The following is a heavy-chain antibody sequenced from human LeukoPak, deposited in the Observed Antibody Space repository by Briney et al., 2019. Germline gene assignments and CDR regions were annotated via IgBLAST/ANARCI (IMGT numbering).Heavy chain of an antibody. V-gene: IGHV6-1*01. Sequence: SQTLSLTCAVSGDTFSSNSAAWNWIRQSPSRGLEWLVRTYYRSKWYNDYAVSVKSRITINPDTSKNQFSLQLNSVTPEDTAVYYCARSLWRSTYYYGMDVWGKGTTVTVSS. CDR1: GDTFSSNSAA. D-gene: IGHD3-10*01. CDR2: TYYRSKWYN. J-gene: IGHJ6*04. CDR3: ARSLWRSTYYYGMDV.